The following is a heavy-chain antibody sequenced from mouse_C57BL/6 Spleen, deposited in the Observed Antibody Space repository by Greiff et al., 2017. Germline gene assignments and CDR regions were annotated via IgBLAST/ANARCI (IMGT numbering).Heavy chain of an antibody. CDR2: ISYSGST. V-gene: IGHV3-1*01. CDR3: ARSYSRDYAMDY. CDR1: GYSITSGYD. D-gene: IGHD2-12*01. Sequence: EVKLMESGPGMVKPSQSLSLTCTVTGYSITSGYDWHWIRHFPGNKLEWMGYISYSGSTNYNPSLKSRISNTQDTSKNQFFLKLNSVTTEDTATYYCARSYSRDYAMDYWGQGTSVTVSS. J-gene: IGHJ4*01.